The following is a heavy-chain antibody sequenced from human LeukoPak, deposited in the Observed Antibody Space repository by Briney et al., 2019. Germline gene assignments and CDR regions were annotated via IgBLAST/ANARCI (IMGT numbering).Heavy chain of an antibody. D-gene: IGHD3-10*01. Sequence: GRSLRLSCAASGFTFDDYAMHWVRQAPGKGLEWVSGISWNSGSIGYADSVKGRFTISRDNAKNAVFLQLNRLTVEDTAVYYCAREQWFRWEFWGQGVLVTVSS. CDR2: ISWNSGSI. V-gene: IGHV3-9*01. CDR1: GFTFDDYA. J-gene: IGHJ4*02. CDR3: AREQWFRWEF.